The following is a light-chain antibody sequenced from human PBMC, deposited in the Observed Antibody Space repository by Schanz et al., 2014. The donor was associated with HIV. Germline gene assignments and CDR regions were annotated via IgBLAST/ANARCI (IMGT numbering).Light chain of an antibody. Sequence: QSALTQPPSASGSLGQSVTISCTGTSSDVGVYNYVSWYQQHPGRAPKLMIYEVTKRPSGVPDRFSGSKSGNTASLTVSGLQAEDEADYYCSSYAGNNNGVFGGGTKVTVL. CDR3: SSYAGNNNGV. CDR2: EVT. V-gene: IGLV2-8*01. CDR1: SSDVGVYNY. J-gene: IGLJ3*02.